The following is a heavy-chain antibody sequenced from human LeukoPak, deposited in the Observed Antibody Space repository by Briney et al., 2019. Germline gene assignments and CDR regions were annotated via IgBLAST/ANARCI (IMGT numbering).Heavy chain of an antibody. Sequence: PSETLSLTCAVYGGSLSGYQWSWIRQPPGKGLEWIGEISQSGNTNYNPSLKSRVAISMGTSKNQFSMKLSSVTAADTAVYYCARVRASRLKSLYYYFMDVWGNGTTVTVSS. D-gene: IGHD2-15*01. CDR1: GGSLSGYQ. J-gene: IGHJ6*03. CDR2: ISQSGNT. V-gene: IGHV4-34*01. CDR3: ARVRASRLKSLYYYFMDV.